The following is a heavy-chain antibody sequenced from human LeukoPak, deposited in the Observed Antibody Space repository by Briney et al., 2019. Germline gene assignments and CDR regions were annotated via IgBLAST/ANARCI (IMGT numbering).Heavy chain of an antibody. CDR3: ARGQWLYYFDY. D-gene: IGHD6-19*01. V-gene: IGHV4-59*01. CDR2: IYYSGST. CDR1: GGSISSYY. J-gene: IGHJ4*02. Sequence: SETLSLTCTVSGGSISSYYWSWIRQSPGKGLEWIGYIYYSGSTNYNPSLKSRVTISVDTSKNQFSLKLSSVTAADTAVYYCARGQWLYYFDYWGQGTLVTVSS.